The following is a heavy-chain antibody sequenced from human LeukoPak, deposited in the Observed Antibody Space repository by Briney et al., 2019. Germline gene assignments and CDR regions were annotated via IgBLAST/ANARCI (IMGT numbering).Heavy chain of an antibody. D-gene: IGHD3-22*01. Sequence: GGSLRLSCAASAFTSRSYAMSWVRQAPGKGLEWVSGISGGGASTYYADAVKGRFTISRDNSKNTLYLQMNSLRAEDTAVYYCAKGGGPDSYDAPFDYWGQGTLVSVSS. CDR2: ISGGGAST. CDR1: AFTSRSYA. J-gene: IGHJ4*02. CDR3: AKGGGPDSYDAPFDY. V-gene: IGHV3-23*01.